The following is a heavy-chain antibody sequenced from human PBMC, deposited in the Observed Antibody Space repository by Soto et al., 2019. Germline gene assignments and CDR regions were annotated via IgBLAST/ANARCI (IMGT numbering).Heavy chain of an antibody. CDR2: ILGGGQS. Sequence: EVQLLESGGGLVQPGGSLRLSCVASGFRLRSYTMTWVRQTPRGGLEWVASILGGGQSYYPDPMKGRVTISKDTSTNILYLQMNDLRAEDTALYYCAKDRVPDGRWNFDYWGLGTVVTVSS. J-gene: IGHJ4*02. D-gene: IGHD2-15*01. CDR1: GFRLRSYT. V-gene: IGHV3-23*01. CDR3: AKDRVPDGRWNFDY.